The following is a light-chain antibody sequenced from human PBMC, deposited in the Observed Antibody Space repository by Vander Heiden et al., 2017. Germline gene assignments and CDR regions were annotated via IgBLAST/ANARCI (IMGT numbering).Light chain of an antibody. J-gene: IGLJ3*02. V-gene: IGLV1-40*01. CDR1: SSNIGAGYD. Sequence: QSVLTQPPPVSGAPGQRVTISCTGSSSNIGAGYDVPWYQQLPGTAPKLLIYGNSNRPSGVPDRFSGSKSGTSASLAITGLQAEDEADYYCQSYDSSLSGSVFGGGTKLTAL. CDR2: GNS. CDR3: QSYDSSLSGSV.